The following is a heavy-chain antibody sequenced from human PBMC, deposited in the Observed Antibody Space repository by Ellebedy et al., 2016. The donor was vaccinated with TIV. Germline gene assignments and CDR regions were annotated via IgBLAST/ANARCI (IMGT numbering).Heavy chain of an antibody. Sequence: GESLKISCAASGFTFSSYWLSWVRQAPGKGLEWVANIKQDGSEKYYVDSLKGRFTISRDNAKNSLYLQMNSLRTEDTAIYYCAKVMSPITWAHYFDSWGQGILVTVSS. D-gene: IGHD3-16*01. J-gene: IGHJ4*02. CDR1: GFTFSSYW. CDR2: IKQDGSEK. V-gene: IGHV3-7*03. CDR3: AKVMSPITWAHYFDS.